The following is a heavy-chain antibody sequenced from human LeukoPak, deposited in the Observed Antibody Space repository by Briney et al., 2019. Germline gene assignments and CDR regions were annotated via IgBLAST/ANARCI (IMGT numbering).Heavy chain of an antibody. CDR3: ASDRKDNWNYIT. CDR1: GYTFNRHS. Sequence: ASVKVSCKASGYTFNRHSIIWVRQAPGQGLEWMGWISAYNGDTNYAQKLQGRVTITTDESTSTAYMELSSLRSEDTAVYYCASDRKDNWNYITWGQGTLVTVSS. V-gene: IGHV1-18*01. CDR2: ISAYNGDT. D-gene: IGHD1-7*01. J-gene: IGHJ5*02.